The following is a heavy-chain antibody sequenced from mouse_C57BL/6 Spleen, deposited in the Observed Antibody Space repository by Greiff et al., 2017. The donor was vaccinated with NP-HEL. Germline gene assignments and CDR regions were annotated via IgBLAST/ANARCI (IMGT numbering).Heavy chain of an antibody. CDR2: IRNKANGYTT. CDR3: ARGGFWYFDV. J-gene: IGHJ1*03. Sequence: EVQRVESGGGLVQPGGSLSLSCAASGFTFTDYYMSWVRQPPGKALEWLGFIRNKANGYTTEYSASVKGRFTISRDNSQSILYLQMNALRAEDSATYYCARGGFWYFDVWGTGTTVTVSS. V-gene: IGHV7-3*01. CDR1: GFTFTDYY. D-gene: IGHD1-1*02.